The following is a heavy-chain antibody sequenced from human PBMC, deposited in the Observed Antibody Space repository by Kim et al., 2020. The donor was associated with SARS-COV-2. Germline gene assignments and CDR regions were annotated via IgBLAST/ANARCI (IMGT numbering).Heavy chain of an antibody. CDR3: AREGYLTRFGELFNYYYGMDV. Sequence: GGSLRLSCAASGFTFSSYWMSWVRQAPGKGLEWVANIKQDGSEKYYVDSVKGRFTISRDNAKNSLYLQMNSLRAEDTAVYYCAREGYLTRFGELFNYYYGMDVWGQGTTVTVSS. CDR2: IKQDGSEK. V-gene: IGHV3-7*01. D-gene: IGHD3-10*01. CDR1: GFTFSSYW. J-gene: IGHJ6*02.